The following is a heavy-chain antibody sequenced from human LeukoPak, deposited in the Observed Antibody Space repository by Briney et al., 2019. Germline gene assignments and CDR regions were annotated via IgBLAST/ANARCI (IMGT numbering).Heavy chain of an antibody. CDR1: GLTVSSDC. CDR3: VSVYNNGWYVDY. CDR2: LYGSGDT. J-gene: IGHJ4*02. V-gene: IGHV3-66*01. Sequence: GGSLRLSCAASGLTVSSDCVSWVRQAPGKGLEWVSVLYGSGDTYYADSVKGRFTISRDSSKNTVYLQMNSLRVEDTSVYYCVSVYNNGWYVDYWGQGTLVTVSS. D-gene: IGHD6-19*01.